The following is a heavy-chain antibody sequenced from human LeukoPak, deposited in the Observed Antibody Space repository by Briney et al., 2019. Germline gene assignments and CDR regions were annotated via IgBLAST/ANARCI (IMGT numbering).Heavy chain of an antibody. J-gene: IGHJ6*03. CDR1: GGSISSYY. D-gene: IGHD6-6*01. Sequence: SETLSLTCTVSGGSISSYYWSWIRQPAGKGLEWIGRIYTSGSTNYNPSLKSRVSMSVDTSKNQFSLKLSSVTAADTAVYYCASATEKPTPYIAARPEDYYYYMDVWGKGTTVTVSS. CDR2: IYTSGST. CDR3: ASATEKPTPYIAARPEDYYYYMDV. V-gene: IGHV4-4*07.